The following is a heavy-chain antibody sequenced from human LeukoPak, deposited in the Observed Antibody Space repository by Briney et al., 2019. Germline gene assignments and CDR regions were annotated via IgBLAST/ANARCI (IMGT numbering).Heavy chain of an antibody. CDR2: ISYDGSNK. D-gene: IGHD5-18*01. Sequence: PGRSLRLSCAASGFTFSSYAMHWVRQAPGKGLEWVAVISYDGSNKYYADSVKGRFTISRDNSKNTLYLQMNSLRAEDTAVYYCAREAGYADFDYWGQGTLVTVSS. V-gene: IGHV3-30*04. J-gene: IGHJ4*02. CDR3: AREAGYADFDY. CDR1: GFTFSSYA.